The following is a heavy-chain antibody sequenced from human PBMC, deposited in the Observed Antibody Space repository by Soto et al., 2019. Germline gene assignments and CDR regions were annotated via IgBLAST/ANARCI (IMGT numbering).Heavy chain of an antibody. CDR2: IYYRGST. J-gene: IGHJ6*02. CDR1: GGSISSDNFF. V-gene: IGHV4-30-4*01. CDR3: ARVAIACPSSSCYNHYYYSLDV. D-gene: IGHD2-2*02. Sequence: PSETLSLTCTVSGGSISSDNFFWSWIRQPPGEGLEWIGYIYYRGSTYYNPSLESRLTLLVDTSKNQFSLELRSVTAADTAVYYCARVAIACPSSSCYNHYYYSLDVWGQGTTVTVSS.